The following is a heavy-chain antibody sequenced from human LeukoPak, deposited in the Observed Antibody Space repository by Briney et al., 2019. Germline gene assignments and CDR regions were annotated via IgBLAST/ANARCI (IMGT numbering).Heavy chain of an antibody. J-gene: IGHJ4*02. CDR2: INNVGDLKTDGRDT. D-gene: IGHD2-15*01. Sequence: PGGSLRLSCAASGVTLSDYWMIHWVRQVPGKGLQWVSRINNVGDLKTDGRDTGYADSVKGRFTISRDNSKNTLYLQMNSLRAEDTAVYYCAKYLTVVVAAPANYWGQGPLVTVSS. V-gene: IGHV3-23*01. CDR1: GVTLSDYW. CDR3: AKYLTVVVAAPANY.